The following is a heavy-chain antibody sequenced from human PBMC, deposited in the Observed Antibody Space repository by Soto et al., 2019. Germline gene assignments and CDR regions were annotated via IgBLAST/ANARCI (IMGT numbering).Heavy chain of an antibody. CDR1: GFTFSSYG. CDR2: IWYDGSNK. CDR3: ARDRFGGAFDD. Sequence: QVQLVESGGGVVQPGRSLRLSCAASGFTFSSYGMHWVRQAPGKGLEWVAVIWYDGSNKYYADSVKGRFTISRDNSKNTLYLQMNSLRAEDTAVYYCARDRFGGAFDDWGQGTLVTVAS. J-gene: IGHJ4*02. V-gene: IGHV3-33*01. D-gene: IGHD3-16*01.